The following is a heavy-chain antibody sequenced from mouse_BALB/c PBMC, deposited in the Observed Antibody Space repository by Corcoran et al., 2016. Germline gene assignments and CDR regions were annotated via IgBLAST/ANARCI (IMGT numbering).Heavy chain of an antibody. Sequence: QVQLQQSGAELMKPGASVKISCKATGYTFSSYWIEWVKQRPGHGLEWIGEILPGSGSTNYNEKFKGKATFTADTSSNTAYMQLSSLTSEDSAVYYCARGGVRRAFAYWGQGTLVTVSA. CDR2: ILPGSGST. V-gene: IGHV1-9*01. D-gene: IGHD2-14*01. CDR1: GYTFSSYW. J-gene: IGHJ3*01. CDR3: ARGGVRRAFAY.